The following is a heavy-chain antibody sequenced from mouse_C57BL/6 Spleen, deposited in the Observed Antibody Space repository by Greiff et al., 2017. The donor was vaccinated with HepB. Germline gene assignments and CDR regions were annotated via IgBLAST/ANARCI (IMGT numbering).Heavy chain of an antibody. J-gene: IGHJ4*01. V-gene: IGHV3-6*01. CDR3: ARSTTVVSGAIDY. CDR2: ISYDGSN. Sequence: EVKLVESGPGLVKPSQSLSLTCSVTGYSITSGYYWNWIRQFPGNKLEWMGYISYDGSNNYHPCLKNRIAITRDTSKNQFFLKLNSVTTEDTATYYCARSTTVVSGAIDYWGQVPSVTVSS. CDR1: GYSITSGYY. D-gene: IGHD1-1*01.